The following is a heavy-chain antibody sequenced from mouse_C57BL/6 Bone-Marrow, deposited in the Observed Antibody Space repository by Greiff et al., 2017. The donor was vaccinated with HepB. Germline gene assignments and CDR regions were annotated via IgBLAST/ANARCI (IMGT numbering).Heavy chain of an antibody. D-gene: IGHD1-1*01. J-gene: IGHJ4*01. CDR1: GYTFTSYW. CDR2: INPSSGYT. CDR3: ARERVLLRGAMDY. Sequence: VQLQQSGAELAKPGASVKLSCKASGYTFTSYWMHWVKQRPGQGLEWIGYINPSSGYTKYNQKFKDKATLTADKSSSTAYMQLSSLTYEDSAVYYCARERVLLRGAMDYWGQGTSVTVSS. V-gene: IGHV1-7*01.